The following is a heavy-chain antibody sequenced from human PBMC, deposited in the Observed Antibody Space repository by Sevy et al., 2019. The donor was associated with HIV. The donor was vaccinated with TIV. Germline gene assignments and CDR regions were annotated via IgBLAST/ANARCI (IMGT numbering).Heavy chain of an antibody. CDR1: GFTFSDYY. CDR2: ISFSSNYT. Sequence: GGSLRLSCSASGFTFSDYYMNWIRQAPGKGLEWISYISFSSNYTMYADSVTGPFTISRDNAKNSLYLQMNSLRAEDTAVYYCARGLVGANLGTDYWGQGSLVTVSS. D-gene: IGHD1-26*01. CDR3: ARGLVGANLGTDY. J-gene: IGHJ4*02. V-gene: IGHV3-11*06.